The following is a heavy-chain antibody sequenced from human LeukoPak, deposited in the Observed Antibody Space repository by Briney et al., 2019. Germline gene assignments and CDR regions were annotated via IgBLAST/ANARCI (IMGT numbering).Heavy chain of an antibody. CDR3: ARDGLPSITMVTGFDY. CDR1: GYTFTSYD. J-gene: IGHJ4*02. Sequence: ASVKVSCKASGYTFTSYDINWVRQATGQGLEWMGWMNPNSGNTGYAQKFQGRVTMTRNTSISTAYMELSSLRSEDTAVYYCARDGLPSITMVTGFDYWGQGTLVTVSS. CDR2: MNPNSGNT. D-gene: IGHD3-10*01. V-gene: IGHV1-8*01.